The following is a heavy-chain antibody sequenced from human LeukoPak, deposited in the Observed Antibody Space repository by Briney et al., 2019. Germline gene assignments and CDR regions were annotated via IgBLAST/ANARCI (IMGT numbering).Heavy chain of an antibody. D-gene: IGHD6-19*01. CDR3: AKVQDGSFWYEYFQH. CDR2: ITSGGVNT. V-gene: IGHV3-21*01. J-gene: IGHJ1*01. CDR1: GFTFSSYT. Sequence: GSLRLSCAASGFTFSSYTMNWVRQAPGKRLEWVSSITSGGVNTYYATSVKGRFTISRDNAKNSLFLQMNSLRAEDTAIYYCAKVQDGSFWYEYFQHWGQGTLVTVSS.